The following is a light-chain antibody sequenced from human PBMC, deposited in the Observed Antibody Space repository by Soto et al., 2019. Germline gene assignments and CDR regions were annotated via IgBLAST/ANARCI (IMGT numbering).Light chain of an antibody. CDR3: NLYTTDGNIRV. Sequence: QSGLTQPASVSGSPGQSIIISCTGSRNDVGGYNFVSWYQQFPDKAPKLIISEVTNRPSGVSNRFSGSKSGNTASLTISGHQTEDDADYYCNLYTTDGNIRVFATGTKVTLL. V-gene: IGLV2-14*01. J-gene: IGLJ1*01. CDR2: EVT. CDR1: RNDVGGYNF.